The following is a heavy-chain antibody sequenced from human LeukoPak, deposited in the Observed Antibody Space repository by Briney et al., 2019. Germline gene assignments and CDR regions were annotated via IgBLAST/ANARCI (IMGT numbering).Heavy chain of an antibody. Sequence: PGGSLRLSCAASGFTFSSYAMTWVRQAPGKGLEWVSLISGSGDSTYYADSVRGRFTISRDNSNSTLYLHVNGLTAEDTAVYYCARGGGYSYGWNDYWGQGTLVTVSS. D-gene: IGHD5-18*01. CDR1: GFTFSSYA. V-gene: IGHV3-23*01. J-gene: IGHJ4*02. CDR2: ISGSGDST. CDR3: ARGGGYSYGWNDY.